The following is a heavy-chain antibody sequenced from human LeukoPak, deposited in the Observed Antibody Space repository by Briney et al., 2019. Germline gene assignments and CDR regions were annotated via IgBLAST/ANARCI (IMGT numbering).Heavy chain of an antibody. V-gene: IGHV1-18*01. CDR3: ARGYYDFWSGFTGYFQH. CDR2: ISAYNGNT. J-gene: IGHJ1*01. CDR1: GYTFTSYG. D-gene: IGHD3-3*01. Sequence: ASVKVSCKASGYTFTSYGISWVRQAPGQGLEWMGWISAYNGNTNYAQKLQGRVTMTTDTSTSTAYMELRSLRSDDTAVYYCARGYYDFWSGFTGYFQHWGQGTLVTVSS.